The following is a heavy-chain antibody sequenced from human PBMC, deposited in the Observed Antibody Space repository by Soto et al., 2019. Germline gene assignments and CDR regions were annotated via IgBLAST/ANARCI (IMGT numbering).Heavy chain of an antibody. J-gene: IGHJ6*02. CDR2: ISGSGGST. D-gene: IGHD2-2*01. CDR3: AKDSRPAAPYYYYDMDV. CDR1: GFTFSSYA. V-gene: IGHV3-23*01. Sequence: GGSLRLSCAASGFTFSSYALTWVRQAPGKWLEWVSAISGSGGSTYYADSVKGRFTISRDNSKNTLSLQMNSLRAEDTAIYFCAKDSRPAAPYYYYDMDVWGQGXTVTVYS.